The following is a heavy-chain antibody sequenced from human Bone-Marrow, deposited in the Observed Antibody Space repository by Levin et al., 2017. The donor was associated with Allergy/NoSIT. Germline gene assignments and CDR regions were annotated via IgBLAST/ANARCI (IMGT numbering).Heavy chain of an antibody. CDR3: ARDTRDCSGGSCYHTYFDY. D-gene: IGHD2-15*01. J-gene: IGHJ4*02. Sequence: VASVKVSCKASGGTFSSYAISWVRQAPGQGLEWMGGIIPIFGTANYAQKFQGRVTITTDKSTSTAYMELSSLRSEDTAVYYCARDTRDCSGGSCYHTYFDYWGQGTLVTVSS. CDR1: GGTFSSYA. CDR2: IIPIFGTA. V-gene: IGHV1-69*05.